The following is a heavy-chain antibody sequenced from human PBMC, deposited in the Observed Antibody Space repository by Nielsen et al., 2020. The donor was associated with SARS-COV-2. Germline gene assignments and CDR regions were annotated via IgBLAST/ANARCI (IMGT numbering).Heavy chain of an antibody. J-gene: IGHJ6*02. D-gene: IGHD3/OR15-3a*01. CDR3: ARDARTGYGMDV. CDR1: GFTFSSYG. CDR2: ISYDGSNK. V-gene: IGHV3-30*03. Sequence: GESLKISCAASGFTFSSYGMHWVRQAPGKGLEWVAVISYDGSNKYYADSVKGRFTISRDNSKNTLYLQMNSLRAEDTAVYYCARDARTGYGMDVWGQGTTVTVSS.